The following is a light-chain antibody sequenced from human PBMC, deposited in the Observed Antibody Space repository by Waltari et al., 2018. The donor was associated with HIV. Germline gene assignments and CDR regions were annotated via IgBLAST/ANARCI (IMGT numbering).Light chain of an antibody. CDR2: EVS. Sequence: QSALTQPASVSGYPGQSITISCTGTSSDVGNYNLVSWYQQHPGKVPKVMIYEVSKRPSGVSNRFSGSKSGNRASLTISGLQAEDEADYYCCSYAGSSAVVFGGGTKLTVL. CDR1: SSDVGNYNL. V-gene: IGLV2-23*02. J-gene: IGLJ2*01. CDR3: CSYAGSSAVV.